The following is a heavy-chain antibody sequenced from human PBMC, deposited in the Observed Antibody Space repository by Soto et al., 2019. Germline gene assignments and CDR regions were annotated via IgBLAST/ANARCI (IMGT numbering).Heavy chain of an antibody. CDR2: IYHSGAT. Sequence: SETLSVTCTVSGGSISSNYWSWIRQPPGKGVEWIGYIYHSGATDYNPALKSRVTISVDTSKNQFSLKLSSVTAADTAVYYCARGSNQGVYFDYRGQVTLVTVSS. CDR1: GGSISSNY. V-gene: IGHV4-59*01. D-gene: IGHD2-2*01. CDR3: ARGSNQGVYFDY. J-gene: IGHJ4*02.